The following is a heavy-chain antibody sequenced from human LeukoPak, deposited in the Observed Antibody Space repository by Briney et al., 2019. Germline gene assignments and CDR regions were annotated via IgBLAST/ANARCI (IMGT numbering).Heavy chain of an antibody. J-gene: IGHJ5*02. CDR2: IRSKVYGGAP. Sequence: GGSLRLSCSASGFTFGDFTMSWFRQSPGQGLEWVGFIRSKVYGGAPEHAASVAARFTISRDDSTSIAYLQMNSVQAEDTAVYSGAGGGARYVWVDGWGREPLAPVPS. CDR1: GFTFGDFT. D-gene: IGHD3-9*01. V-gene: IGHV3-49*03. CDR3: AGGGARYVWVDG.